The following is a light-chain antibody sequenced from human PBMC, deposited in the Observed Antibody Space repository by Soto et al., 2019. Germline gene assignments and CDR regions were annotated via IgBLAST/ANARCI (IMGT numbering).Light chain of an antibody. V-gene: IGLV2-11*01. CDR1: SSGVGGYNY. CDR2: DVS. CDR3: CSYAGSYTAV. Sequence: SVLTQPRSVSGSPGQSVTISCTGTSSGVGGYNYVSWYQQHPGKAPKLMIYDVSKRPSGVPDRFSGSKSGNTASLTISGLQAEDEADYYYCSYAGSYTAVFGTGTKLTVL. J-gene: IGLJ1*01.